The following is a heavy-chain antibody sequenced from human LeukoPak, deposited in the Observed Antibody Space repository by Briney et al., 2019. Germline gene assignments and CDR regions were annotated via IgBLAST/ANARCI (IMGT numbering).Heavy chain of an antibody. CDR2: IYYSGST. V-gene: IGHV4-59*01. CDR3: ARGGAAAGAGFDP. CDR1: GGSISSYY. D-gene: IGHD6-13*01. J-gene: IGHJ5*02. Sequence: SGPTLVKPSETLSLTCTVSGGSISSYYWSWIRQLPGKGLEWIGYIYYSGSTNYNPSLKSRVTISVDTSKNQFSLKLSSVTAADTAVYYCARGGAAAGAGFDPWGQGTLVTVSS.